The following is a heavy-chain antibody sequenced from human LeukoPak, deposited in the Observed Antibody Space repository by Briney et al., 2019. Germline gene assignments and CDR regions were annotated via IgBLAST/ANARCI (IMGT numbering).Heavy chain of an antibody. J-gene: IGHJ4*02. Sequence: PSETLSLTCAVYGGSFSGYYWSWIRQPAGKGLEWIGRIHTTGSTNYNPSLKSRVTMSVDTSKNQFSLNLISVTAADTAVYYCARDSYYYDSSGYFRFDYWGQGTLVTVSS. V-gene: IGHV4-4*07. CDR3: ARDSYYYDSSGYFRFDY. D-gene: IGHD3-22*01. CDR1: GGSFSGYY. CDR2: IHTTGST.